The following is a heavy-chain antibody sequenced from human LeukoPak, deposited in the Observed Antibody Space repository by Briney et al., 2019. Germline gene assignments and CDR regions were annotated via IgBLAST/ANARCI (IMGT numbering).Heavy chain of an antibody. CDR1: GFTFSSYA. V-gene: IGHV3-23*01. J-gene: IGHJ4*02. CDR2: ISGSGGST. D-gene: IGHD1-1*01. CDR3: ATTVWTGQFPDSFDV. Sequence: GGSLRLSCVASGFTFSSYAMSWVRQAPGKGLEWVSAISGSGGSTYYADSVKGRFTISRDNSKNTLYLQMNSLRAEDTAVYYCATTVWTGQFPDSFDVWGQGTLVTVSS.